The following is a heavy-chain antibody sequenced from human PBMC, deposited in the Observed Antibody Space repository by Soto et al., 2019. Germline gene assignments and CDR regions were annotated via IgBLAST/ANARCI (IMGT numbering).Heavy chain of an antibody. CDR1: GYTFTRYY. CDR3: ARALYYDTLDY. D-gene: IGHD3-16*01. V-gene: IGHV1-46*01. J-gene: IGHJ4*02. Sequence: ASVKVSCKASGYTFTRYYIHWVRHAPGQGLEWMGIINPGGGSTSYAQRFQGRVTMTRDTSTSTVYMELSSLRSEDTAVYYCARALYYDTLDYWGQGTLVTVSS. CDR2: INPGGGST.